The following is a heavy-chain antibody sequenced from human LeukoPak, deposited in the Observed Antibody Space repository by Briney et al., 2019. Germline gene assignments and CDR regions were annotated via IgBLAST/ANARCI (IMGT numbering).Heavy chain of an antibody. CDR1: GFTFSTYP. CDR3: ARVHDTTGYYHYFDS. V-gene: IGHV3-30*14. J-gene: IGHJ4*02. D-gene: IGHD3-9*01. Sequence: GGSLGLSCEASGFTFSTYPMHWVRQAPDKGLEWVAMISHHGSNEYYADSVKGRFTISRDNSKNTLYLQMNNPRVEDTAIYYCARVHDTTGYYHYFDSWGQGTLVTVSS. CDR2: ISHHGSNE.